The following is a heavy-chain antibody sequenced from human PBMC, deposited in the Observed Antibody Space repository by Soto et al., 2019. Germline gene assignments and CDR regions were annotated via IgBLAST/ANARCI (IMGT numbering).Heavy chain of an antibody. V-gene: IGHV1-8*01. CDR3: AREVGCSGGSCYGIFDP. D-gene: IGHD2-15*01. Sequence: GASVKVSCKASGYTFTSYDINWVRQATGQGLEWMGWMNPNSGNTGYAQKFQGRVTMTRNTSISTAYMELSSLRSEDTAVYYCAREVGCSGGSCYGIFDPWGQGTLVTVSS. J-gene: IGHJ5*02. CDR2: MNPNSGNT. CDR1: GYTFTSYD.